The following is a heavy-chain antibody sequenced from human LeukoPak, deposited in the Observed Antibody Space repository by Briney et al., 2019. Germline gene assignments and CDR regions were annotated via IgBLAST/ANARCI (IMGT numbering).Heavy chain of an antibody. CDR3: NSLYCSSTSCYTIHDAFDI. J-gene: IGHJ3*02. Sequence: GGSLRLSCAASGFTFSGSPMHWVRQASGKGLEWVGRIRTKANSYATAYAASVKGRFTISRDDSKNTLYLQMNSLKTEDTAVYYCNSLYCSSTSCYTIHDAFDIWGQGTMVTVSS. D-gene: IGHD2-2*02. V-gene: IGHV3-73*01. CDR1: GFTFSGSP. CDR2: IRTKANSYAT.